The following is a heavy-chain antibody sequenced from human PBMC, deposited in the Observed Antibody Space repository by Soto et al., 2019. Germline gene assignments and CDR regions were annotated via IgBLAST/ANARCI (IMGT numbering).Heavy chain of an antibody. CDR2: ISVHNGYT. Sequence: QVQLAQSGAEVKKPGASVTVSCKASGYTFSSYGISWVRQAPGQGLEWVGWISVHNGYTKYATELQGRVTMTTDTSTSTAYMELRSLRSDDSAVYYCAGLEHNFGPHDYWGQGTLVTVTS. D-gene: IGHD1-1*01. CDR3: AGLEHNFGPHDY. CDR1: GYTFSSYG. J-gene: IGHJ4*02. V-gene: IGHV1-18*01.